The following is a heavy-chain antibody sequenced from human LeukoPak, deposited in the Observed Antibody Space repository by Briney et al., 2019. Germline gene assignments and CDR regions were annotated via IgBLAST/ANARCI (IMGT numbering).Heavy chain of an antibody. V-gene: IGHV1-69*13. CDR2: IIPIFGTA. CDR3: ARLDYGDYVPDY. CDR1: GGTFSSYA. D-gene: IGHD4-17*01. J-gene: IGHJ4*02. Sequence: SVKVSCKASGGTFSSYAISWVRQAPGQGLEWMGGIIPIFGTANYAQKFQGRVTITADESTSTAYMELSSLRSEDTAVYYCARLDYGDYVPDYWGQGTLVTVSS.